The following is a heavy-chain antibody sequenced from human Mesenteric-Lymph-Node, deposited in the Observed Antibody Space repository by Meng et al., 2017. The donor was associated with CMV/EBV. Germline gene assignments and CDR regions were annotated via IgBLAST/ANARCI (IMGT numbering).Heavy chain of an antibody. CDR3: ARLPSLVRAKYPFDS. V-gene: IGHV5-51*01. CDR2: IYPRDSDT. CDR1: GNTFTDYW. D-gene: IGHD3-10*01. Sequence: GESLKISCQDSGNTFTDYWIAWVRQLPGKGLEWMGVIYPRDSDTRYSPSFQGQVTISADKSISTAYVLWSSLKASDTAMYYCARLPSLVRAKYPFDSWGQGTQVTVSS. J-gene: IGHJ4*02.